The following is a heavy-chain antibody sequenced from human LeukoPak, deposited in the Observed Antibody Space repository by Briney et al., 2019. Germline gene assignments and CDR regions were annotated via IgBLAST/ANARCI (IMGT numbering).Heavy chain of an antibody. V-gene: IGHV1-2*02. D-gene: IGHD3-10*01. CDR1: GYTFTGYY. CDR2: INPNSGGT. J-gene: IGHJ4*02. Sequence: ASVKVSCKASGYTFTGYYMHWVRQAPGQGLEWMGWINPNSGGTNYAQKFQGRVTTTRDTSISTAYMELSRLRSDDTAVYYCARSYYGSGSYSYWGQGTLVTVSS. CDR3: ARSYYGSGSYSY.